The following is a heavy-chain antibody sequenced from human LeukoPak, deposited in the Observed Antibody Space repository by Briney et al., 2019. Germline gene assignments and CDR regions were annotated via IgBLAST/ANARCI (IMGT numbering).Heavy chain of an antibody. CDR1: GGSISSYY. CDR2: IYYSGST. D-gene: IGHD4-23*01. J-gene: IGHJ1*01. Sequence: SETLSLTCTVSGGSISSYYWSWIRQPPGKGLEWIGYIYYSGSTNYNPSLKSRVTISVDTSKNQFSLKLSFVTAADTAVYYCASKEGGNPEYFQHWGQGTLVTVSS. V-gene: IGHV4-59*08. CDR3: ASKEGGNPEYFQH.